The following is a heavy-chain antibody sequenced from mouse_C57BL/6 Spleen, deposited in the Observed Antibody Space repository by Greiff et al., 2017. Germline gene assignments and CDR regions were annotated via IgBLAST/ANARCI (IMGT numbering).Heavy chain of an antibody. J-gene: IGHJ3*01. CDR3: ARSGTGTFAY. Sequence: VQLQQPGAELVKPGASVKLSCKASGYTFTSYWMQWVKQRPGQGLEWIGEIDPSDSYTNYNQKFKGKATLTVETSSSTAYMQLSSLTSEDSAVYYCARSGTGTFAYWGQGTLVTVSA. CDR1: GYTFTSYW. CDR2: IDPSDSYT. V-gene: IGHV1-50*01. D-gene: IGHD4-1*01.